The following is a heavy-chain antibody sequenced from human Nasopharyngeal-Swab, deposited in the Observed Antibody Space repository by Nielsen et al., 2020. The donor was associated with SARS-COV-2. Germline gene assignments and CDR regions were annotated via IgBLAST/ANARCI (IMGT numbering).Heavy chain of an antibody. V-gene: IGHV3-7*05. D-gene: IGHD3-10*01. CDR3: AASRGPGSYYYGSGDQSMDV. J-gene: IGHJ6*02. CDR1: GFTFSSYW. Sequence: GESLKISCAASGFTFSSYWMSWVRQAPGKGLEWVANIKQDGSEKYYVDSVKGRFTISRDNAKNSLYLQMNSLRAEDTAVYYCAASRGPGSYYYGSGDQSMDVWGQGTTVTVSS. CDR2: IKQDGSEK.